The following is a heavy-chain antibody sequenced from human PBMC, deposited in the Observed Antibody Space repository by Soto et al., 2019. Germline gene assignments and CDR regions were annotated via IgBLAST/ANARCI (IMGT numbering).Heavy chain of an antibody. V-gene: IGHV1-3*01. CDR3: ASGPGGPDGPGDY. CDR1: GYTFTSYA. J-gene: IGHJ4*02. D-gene: IGHD2-15*01. CDR2: INAGNGNT. Sequence: QVQLVQSGAEVKKPGASVKVSCKASGYTFTSYAMHWVRQAPGQRLEWMGWINAGNGNTKYSQKFQGRVTITRDTSASTAYMELRSLRSEYPAVYSWASGPGGPDGPGDYWGQGTLVTVSS.